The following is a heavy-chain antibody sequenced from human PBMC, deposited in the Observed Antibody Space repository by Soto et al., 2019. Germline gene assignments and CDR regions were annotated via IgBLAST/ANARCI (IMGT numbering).Heavy chain of an antibody. CDR3: AKPEEVGFGEFRFAFDI. D-gene: IGHD3-10*01. CDR2: ISYDGSNK. CDR1: GFTFSSYG. V-gene: IGHV3-30*18. J-gene: IGHJ3*02. Sequence: GGSLRLSCAASGFTFSSYGMRWVRQAPGKGLEWVAVISYDGSNKYYADSVKGRFTISRDNSKNTLYLQMNSLRAEDTAVYYCAKPEEVGFGEFRFAFDIWGQGTMVTVSS.